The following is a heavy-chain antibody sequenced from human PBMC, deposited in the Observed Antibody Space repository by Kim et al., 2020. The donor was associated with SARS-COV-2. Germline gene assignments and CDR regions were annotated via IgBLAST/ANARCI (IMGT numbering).Heavy chain of an antibody. Sequence: GGSLRLSCAASGFTFSSYSMNWVRQAPGKGLEWVSSISSSSSYIYYADSVKGRFTISRDNAKNSLYLQMNSLRAEDTAVYYCARDPNWNLGWFDPWGQGTLVTVSS. D-gene: IGHD1-7*01. CDR3: ARDPNWNLGWFDP. CDR2: ISSSSSYI. CDR1: GFTFSSYS. J-gene: IGHJ5*02. V-gene: IGHV3-21*01.